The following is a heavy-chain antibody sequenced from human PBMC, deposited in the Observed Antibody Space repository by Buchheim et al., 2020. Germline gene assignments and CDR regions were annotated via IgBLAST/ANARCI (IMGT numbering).Heavy chain of an antibody. D-gene: IGHD3-9*01. Sequence: EVQLLESGGGLVQPGGSLRLSCAASGFTFSSYAMSWVRQAPGKGLEWVSAISGSGGSTYYADSVKGRFTISRDNYKNTLYLQMNSLRAEDTAVYYCAKDLHYDILTGYLADYYYYGMDVWGQGTT. CDR2: ISGSGGST. J-gene: IGHJ6*02. CDR3: AKDLHYDILTGYLADYYYYGMDV. V-gene: IGHV3-23*01. CDR1: GFTFSSYA.